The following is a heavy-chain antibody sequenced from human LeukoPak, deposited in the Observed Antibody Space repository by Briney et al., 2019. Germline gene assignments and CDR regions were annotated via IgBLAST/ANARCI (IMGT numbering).Heavy chain of an antibody. D-gene: IGHD5-18*01. Sequence: PSQTLSPTCTVSGGSISSGGYYWSWIRQPAGKGLEWIGRIYTSGSTNYNPSLKSRVTISVDTSKNQFSLKLSSVTAADTAVYYCARAIGIGYSYGSGRSNWFDPWGQGTLVTVSS. V-gene: IGHV4-61*02. J-gene: IGHJ5*02. CDR2: IYTSGST. CDR1: GGSISSGGYY. CDR3: ARAIGIGYSYGSGRSNWFDP.